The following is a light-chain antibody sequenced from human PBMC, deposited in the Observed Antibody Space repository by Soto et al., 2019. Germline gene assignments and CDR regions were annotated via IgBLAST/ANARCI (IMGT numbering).Light chain of an antibody. J-gene: IGKJ4*01. V-gene: IGKV3-20*01. Sequence: EIVLTQSPGTLSLSPGERATLSCRASQSVSSNYLAWYQHKPGQAPRLLIYGASDRATGIPDRFSGSGSGTDFTLTISRLEPEDFAVYYCQQYGSSPTFGGGTKVDIK. CDR1: QSVSSNY. CDR3: QQYGSSPT. CDR2: GAS.